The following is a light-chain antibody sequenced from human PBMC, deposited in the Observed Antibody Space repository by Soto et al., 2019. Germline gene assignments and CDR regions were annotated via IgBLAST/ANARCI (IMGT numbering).Light chain of an antibody. Sequence: DIQMTQSPSSLSASVGDRVTITCRASQSISSYLNWYQQKPGKAPKLLIYAASSFQSGVPSRFRGSGSWTAFTLTIISLQHEDFATYYCQQSYSTPPYTFGQGTKLQIK. CDR3: QQSYSTPPYT. CDR2: AAS. V-gene: IGKV1-39*01. J-gene: IGKJ2*01. CDR1: QSISSY.